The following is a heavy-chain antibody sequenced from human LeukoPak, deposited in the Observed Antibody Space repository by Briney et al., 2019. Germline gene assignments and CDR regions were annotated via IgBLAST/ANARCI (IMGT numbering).Heavy chain of an antibody. D-gene: IGHD3-10*01. CDR2: INTNTGNP. V-gene: IGHV7-4-1*02. Sequence: GASVKVSCKASGYTFTNYAMNWVRQAPGQGLEWMGWINTNTGNPTYAQGFTGRFVFSLDTSVSTAYLQISSLKAEDTAVYYCARVSGPLWFGELLSPSFDYWGQGTLVTVSS. CDR1: GYTFTNYA. CDR3: ARVSGPLWFGELLSPSFDY. J-gene: IGHJ4*02.